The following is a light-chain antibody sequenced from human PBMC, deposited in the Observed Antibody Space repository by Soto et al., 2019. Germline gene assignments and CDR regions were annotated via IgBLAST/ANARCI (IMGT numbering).Light chain of an antibody. J-gene: IGKJ4*01. CDR1: QSVRSY. Sequence: EIVLTQSPGTLSLSPGERATLSCRASQSVRSYLAWYQQKPGQAPRLLIYDTSNRATGIPARFSGSGSGTEFTLTIDRLQSADFAVYYCQQYDRWPVTFGGGTKVDIK. V-gene: IGKV3-11*01. CDR2: DTS. CDR3: QQYDRWPVT.